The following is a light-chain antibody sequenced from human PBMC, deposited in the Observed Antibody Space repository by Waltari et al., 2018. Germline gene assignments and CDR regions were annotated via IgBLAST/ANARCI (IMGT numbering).Light chain of an antibody. CDR3: QQYYSPPYT. Sequence: DIVMTQSPDSLAVSPGERATINCKSSQTLLYISNNKNYLAWYQQKSGQPPKLLIYGATTRESGVPDRISGSVSGTDFTLTITSLQAEDVAVYYCQQYYSPPYTFGQGTKLEIK. CDR1: QTLLYISNNKNY. CDR2: GAT. V-gene: IGKV4-1*01. J-gene: IGKJ2*01.